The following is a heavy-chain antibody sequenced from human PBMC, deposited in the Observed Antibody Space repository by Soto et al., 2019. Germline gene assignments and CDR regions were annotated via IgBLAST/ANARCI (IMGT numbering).Heavy chain of an antibody. CDR2: IIPIFGTA. V-gene: IGHV1-69*12. CDR1: GGTFSSYA. Sequence: QVQLVQSGAEGKKPGSSVKVSCKASGGTFSSYAISWVRQAPGQGLEWMGGIIPIFGTANYAQKFQGRVTITADESTSTAYMELSSLRSEDTAVYYCAREGGSGNYRYYAMDVWGQGTTVTVSS. J-gene: IGHJ6*02. D-gene: IGHD3-10*01. CDR3: AREGGSGNYRYYAMDV.